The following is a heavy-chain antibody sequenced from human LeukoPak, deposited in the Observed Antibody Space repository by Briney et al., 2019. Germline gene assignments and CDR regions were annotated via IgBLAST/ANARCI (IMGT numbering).Heavy chain of an antibody. D-gene: IGHD1-26*01. CDR1: GYSFTNYW. Sequence: GESLKISCMGSGYSFTNYWIFWVRQMPGKGLEWMGRIDPSDSYTNYSPSFQGHVTISADKSISTAYLQWSSLKASDTAMYYCASGWELLRGEYYFDYWGQGTLVTVSS. J-gene: IGHJ4*02. V-gene: IGHV5-10-1*01. CDR2: IDPSDSYT. CDR3: ASGWELLRGEYYFDY.